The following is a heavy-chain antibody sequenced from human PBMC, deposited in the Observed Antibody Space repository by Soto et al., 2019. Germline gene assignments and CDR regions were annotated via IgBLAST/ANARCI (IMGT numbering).Heavy chain of an antibody. CDR2: INPILGTP. V-gene: IGHV1-69*01. CDR3: ARGLGDSSGYSYFDS. CDR1: GGIFRSFA. J-gene: IGHJ4*02. Sequence: QVQLVQSGAEVKKPGSSVNVSCQASGGIFRSFAMTWLRQAPGQGLEWLEGINPILGTPNYAQNFRDRLTIVADESTSTAYMLLSSLRSDDTALYFCARGLGDSSGYSYFDSWGQGTLVTVSS. D-gene: IGHD3-22*01.